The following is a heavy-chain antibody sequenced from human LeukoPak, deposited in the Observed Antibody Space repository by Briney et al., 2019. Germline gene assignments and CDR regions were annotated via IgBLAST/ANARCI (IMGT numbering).Heavy chain of an antibody. D-gene: IGHD4-17*01. CDR1: GFTFSTSW. Sequence: PGGSLRLSCAASGFTFSTSWMTWVRQAPGKGLEWVASINGDGSEIHYVDSVKGRFTISRDNAKDSLYLQMNSLRAEDTAVYYCAKEKVHGDRYFDYWGQGTLVTVSS. V-gene: IGHV3-7*03. CDR2: INGDGSEI. CDR3: AKEKVHGDRYFDY. J-gene: IGHJ4*02.